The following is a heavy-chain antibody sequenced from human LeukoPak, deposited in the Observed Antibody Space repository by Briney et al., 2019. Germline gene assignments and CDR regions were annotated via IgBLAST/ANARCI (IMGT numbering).Heavy chain of an antibody. CDR1: GGSISSGGYY. CDR3: AKTTGDHWSDP. CDR2: IYYSGIT. J-gene: IGHJ5*02. Sequence: SQTLSLTCTVSGGSISSGGYYWSWIRQHPGKGLEWIGNIYYSGITYYNPSLKGRVSISVDTSKNQFSLKLGSVTAADTAVFYCAKTTGDHWSDPWGQGTLVTVSS. D-gene: IGHD3-10*01. V-gene: IGHV4-31*03.